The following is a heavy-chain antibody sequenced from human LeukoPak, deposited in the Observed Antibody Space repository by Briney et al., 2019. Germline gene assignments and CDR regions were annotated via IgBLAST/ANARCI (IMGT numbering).Heavy chain of an antibody. CDR3: ARGRAPYSGYDWSWFDP. CDR2: IYYSGST. J-gene: IGHJ5*02. V-gene: IGHV4-59*08. Sequence: ETLSLTCTVSGGSISSYYWSWIRQPPGKGLEWIGYIYYSGSTNYNPSLKSRVTISVDTSKNQFSLKLSSVTAADTAVYYCARGRAPYSGYDWSWFDPWGQGTLVTVSS. D-gene: IGHD5-12*01. CDR1: GGSISSYY.